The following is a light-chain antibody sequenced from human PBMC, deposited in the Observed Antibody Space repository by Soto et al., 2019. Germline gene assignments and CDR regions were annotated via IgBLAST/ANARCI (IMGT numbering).Light chain of an antibody. V-gene: IGKV1-39*01. Sequence: DIQLTQSPSSLSASVGDRVTVTCRASQNINIYLNWYQQKPGKAPTLLIYGASSLQSGVPSRFSGGGSRTDFTLTISSLQTEDFATYFCQRSYRSPYTFGQGTKLEI. CDR2: GAS. J-gene: IGKJ2*01. CDR3: QRSYRSPYT. CDR1: QNINIY.